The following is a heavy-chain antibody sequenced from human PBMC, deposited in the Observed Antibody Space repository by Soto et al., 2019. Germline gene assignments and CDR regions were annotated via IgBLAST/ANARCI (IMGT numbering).Heavy chain of an antibody. Sequence: SETLSLTCTVSGGYISNYYWTWIRQPPGKGLEWIGCIYYNGNTNYNSSLKSRVTISVDTSKNQFSLKLNSVTTADTAVYYCARDMGSGYERVYGMDPWGQGTLVTVSS. V-gene: IGHV4-59*01. CDR2: IYYNGNT. J-gene: IGHJ5*02. CDR1: GGYISNYY. D-gene: IGHD5-12*01. CDR3: ARDMGSGYERVYGMDP.